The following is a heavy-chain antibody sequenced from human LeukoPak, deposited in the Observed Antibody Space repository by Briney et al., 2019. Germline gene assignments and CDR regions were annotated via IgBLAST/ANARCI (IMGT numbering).Heavy chain of an antibody. D-gene: IGHD6-13*01. CDR3: ARGGNSGSYCSYW. V-gene: IGHV3-74*01. CDR1: GFRFSDYC. J-gene: IGHJ4*02. Sequence: GGSLRLSCAASGFRFSDYCTHWVRQGPGKGPEWLSRTSKDGSDTFYADAAKGRFTASRDNAKNTVYLQVTNVRPEDTAVYYCARGGNSGSYCSYWWGQGTLVTVAS. CDR2: TSKDGSDT.